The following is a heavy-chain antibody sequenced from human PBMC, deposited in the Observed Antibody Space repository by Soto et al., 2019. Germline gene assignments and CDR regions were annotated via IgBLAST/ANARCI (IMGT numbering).Heavy chain of an antibody. J-gene: IGHJ4*02. V-gene: IGHV3-9*01. CDR1: GFNFGEFA. CDR3: AREISAALDY. Sequence: EVQLVESGGGSVQPGGSLRLSCAASGFNFGEFAVHWVRQTPGQGLEWVSGISWNGDDRDCADSVKGRFTISRDNARNSLYLQMNTLRGEDTALYYCAREISAALDYWGQGTLVIVSS. CDR2: ISWNGDDR. D-gene: IGHD3-16*02.